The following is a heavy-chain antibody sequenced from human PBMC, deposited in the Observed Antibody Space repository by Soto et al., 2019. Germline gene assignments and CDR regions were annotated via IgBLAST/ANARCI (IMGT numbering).Heavy chain of an antibody. CDR1: GGTFSSNA. CDR2: IIPMFGTA. V-gene: IGHV1-69*12. CDR3: ARCEGIAMAASHH. J-gene: IGHJ4*02. D-gene: IGHD6-19*01. Sequence: QVQLVQSGAEVRKPGSSVKVSCKTSGGTFSSNAINWVRQAPGQGLEWMGGIIPMFGTARYAQEFQGRVTLTADESTTTAYMELSSLKSEDTAVYFCARCEGIAMAASHHWGQGTLVTVSS.